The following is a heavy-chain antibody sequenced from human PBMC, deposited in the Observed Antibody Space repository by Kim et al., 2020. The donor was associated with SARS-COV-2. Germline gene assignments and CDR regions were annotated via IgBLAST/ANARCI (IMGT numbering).Heavy chain of an antibody. J-gene: IGHJ4*02. V-gene: IGHV5-51*01. Sequence: GESLKISCKGSGYIFTNYWIAWVRQMSGKGLEWMGSIYPGDSDTRDSPSFQGQVTISADKSINTAFLQWRSLKASDTAIYYCARLGFGGNTFDSWGQGTLVTVSS. CDR1: GYIFTNYW. D-gene: IGHD2-15*01. CDR2: IYPGDSDT. CDR3: ARLGFGGNTFDS.